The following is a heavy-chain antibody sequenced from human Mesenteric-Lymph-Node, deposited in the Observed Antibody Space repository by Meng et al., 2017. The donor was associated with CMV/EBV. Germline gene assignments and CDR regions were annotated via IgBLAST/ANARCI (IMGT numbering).Heavy chain of an antibody. CDR2: IVPMVDLA. Sequence: SVKVSCKASGGTFSNYSITWVRQAPGQGLEWMGGIVPMVDLATYVQKFQGRITITADKSTSTAYMELSSLRSEDTAVYYCARDYRSVKGYYYYYGMDVWGQGTTVTVSS. V-gene: IGHV1-69*10. D-gene: IGHD3-16*02. CDR1: GGTFSNYS. J-gene: IGHJ6*02. CDR3: ARDYRSVKGYYYYYGMDV.